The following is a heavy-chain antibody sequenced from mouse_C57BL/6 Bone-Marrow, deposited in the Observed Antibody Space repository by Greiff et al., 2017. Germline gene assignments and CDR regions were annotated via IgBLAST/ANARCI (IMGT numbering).Heavy chain of an antibody. V-gene: IGHV5-16*01. Sequence: EVMLVESEGGLVQPGSSMKLSCTASGFTFSDYYMAWVRQVPEKGLEWVANINYDGSCTFYLASLQSRFIISSENAKNILSLQMSRRKSEDTATDYCASDSYSLYFDVWGTGTTVTVSS. CDR1: GFTFSDYY. J-gene: IGHJ1*03. CDR2: INYDGSCT. CDR3: ASDSYSLYFDV. D-gene: IGHD2-12*01.